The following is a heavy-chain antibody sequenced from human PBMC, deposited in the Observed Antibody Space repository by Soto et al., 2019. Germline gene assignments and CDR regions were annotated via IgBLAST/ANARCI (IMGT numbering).Heavy chain of an antibody. J-gene: IGHJ6*02. Sequence: QVQLVESGGGVVQPGRSLRLSCAASGFTFSSYAMHWVRQAPGKGLEWVAVISYDGSNKYYADSVKGRFTISRDNSKNTLYLQMNSLRAEDTAVYYCARGKYSKGHYYYYYGMDVWGQGTTVTVSS. CDR3: ARGKYSKGHYYYYYGMDV. D-gene: IGHD4-4*01. CDR2: ISYDGSNK. V-gene: IGHV3-30-3*01. CDR1: GFTFSSYA.